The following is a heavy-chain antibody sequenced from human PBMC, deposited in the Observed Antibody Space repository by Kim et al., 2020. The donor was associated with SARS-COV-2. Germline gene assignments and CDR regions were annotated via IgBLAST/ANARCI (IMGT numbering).Heavy chain of an antibody. V-gene: IGHV1-18*01. CDR3: ARDPSFYGYNNRFDY. Sequence: KLQGRVTMTTDTSTSTAYMELRSLRSDDTAVYYCARDPSFYGYNNRFDYWGQGTLVTVSS. D-gene: IGHD4-4*01. J-gene: IGHJ4*02.